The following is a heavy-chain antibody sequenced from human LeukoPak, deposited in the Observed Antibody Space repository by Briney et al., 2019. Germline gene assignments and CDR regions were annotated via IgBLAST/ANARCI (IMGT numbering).Heavy chain of an antibody. J-gene: IGHJ4*02. CDR1: GHTFTSYD. Sequence: GASVKVSCKASGHTFTSYDINWVRQATGQGLEWTGGMNPNSGNTGYAQKFQGRVTMTRNTSISTAYMELSSLRSEDTAVYYCARVGGDTVTNRYWGQGTLVTVSS. V-gene: IGHV1-8*01. CDR2: MNPNSGNT. D-gene: IGHD4-17*01. CDR3: ARVGGDTVTNRY.